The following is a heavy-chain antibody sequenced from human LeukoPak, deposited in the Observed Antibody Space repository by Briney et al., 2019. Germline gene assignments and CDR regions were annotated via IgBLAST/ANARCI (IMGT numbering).Heavy chain of an antibody. CDR2: IWSDGNNR. Sequence: GGSLRLSCAASGFTFRNHGMHWVRQATGKGLEWVSFIWSDGNNRFYADSVKGRFTISRDNSKNMLYLQMDTLRSEDTALYYCAKDPGASVSGFHMDVWGKGTTVIASS. CDR1: GFTFRNHG. J-gene: IGHJ6*03. CDR3: AKDPGASVSGFHMDV. V-gene: IGHV3-30*02. D-gene: IGHD2-8*02.